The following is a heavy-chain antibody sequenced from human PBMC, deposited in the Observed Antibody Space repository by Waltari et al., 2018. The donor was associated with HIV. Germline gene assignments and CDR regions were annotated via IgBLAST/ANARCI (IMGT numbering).Heavy chain of an antibody. CDR1: GFILRRYC. D-gene: IGHD3-10*01. CDR3: ARDTGSQYYYYGMDV. J-gene: IGHJ6*02. Sequence: EVLLVESGGGLVQPGGSLRTSCGPSGFILRRYCMSWVRQAPGQGLEWLANIKPDGSETYYVDSVKGRFTISRDNAKNSVYLQMDSLRVEDTALYFCARDTGSQYYYYGMDVWGQGTMVSVS. V-gene: IGHV3-7*01. CDR2: IKPDGSET.